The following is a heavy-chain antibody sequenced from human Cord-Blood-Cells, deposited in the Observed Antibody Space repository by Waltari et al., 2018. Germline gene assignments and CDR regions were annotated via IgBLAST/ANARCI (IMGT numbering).Heavy chain of an antibody. CDR2: IYSGGST. CDR1: GFTVSSNY. D-gene: IGHD3-10*01. J-gene: IGHJ3*02. V-gene: IGHV3-53*01. CDR3: ARDTNGSGSDAFDI. Sequence: EVQLVESGGGLIQPGGSLRLSCAASGFTVSSNYMSWVRQAPGKGLEWVSVIYSGGSTYYADSVKCRFTISRDNSKNTLYLQMNSLRAEDTAVYYCARDTNGSGSDAFDIWGQGTMVTVSS.